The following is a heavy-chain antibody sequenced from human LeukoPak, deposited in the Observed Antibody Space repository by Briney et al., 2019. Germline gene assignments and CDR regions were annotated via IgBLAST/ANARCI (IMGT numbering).Heavy chain of an antibody. V-gene: IGHV3-73*01. Sequence: GGSLRLSCAASRFTFSGSAMHWVRQASGKGLEWVGRIRSKANSYATAYAASVKGRFTISRDDSKNTAYLQMNSLKTEDTAVYYCTRRGGCGGDCYIDYWGQGTLVTVSS. D-gene: IGHD2-21*02. CDR1: RFTFSGSA. J-gene: IGHJ4*02. CDR2: IRSKANSYAT. CDR3: TRRGGCGGDCYIDY.